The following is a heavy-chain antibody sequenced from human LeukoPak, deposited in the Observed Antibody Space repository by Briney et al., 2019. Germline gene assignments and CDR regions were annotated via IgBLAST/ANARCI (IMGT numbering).Heavy chain of an antibody. V-gene: IGHV3-53*01. Sequence: PGGSLRLSCAASGFTVSNNYMSWVRQAPGKGLEWVSVLYSGGSIYYADSVKGRFTISRDSSKNTLYLQMNSLRAEDTAVYYCASNIRTYYFDYWGQGTLVTVSS. CDR3: ASNIRTYYFDY. J-gene: IGHJ4*02. CDR1: GFTVSNNY. CDR2: LYSGGSI. D-gene: IGHD1-14*01.